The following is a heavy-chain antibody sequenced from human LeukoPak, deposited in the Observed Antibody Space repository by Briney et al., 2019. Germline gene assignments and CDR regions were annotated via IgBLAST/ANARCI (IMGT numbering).Heavy chain of an antibody. Sequence: PGGSLRLSCAASGFTFSNAWMSWVRQAPGKGLEWVSRIKSKTDGGTTDYAAPVKGRFTISRDDSKNTLYLQMNSLKTEDTAVYYCTTEVPRYYYDSSGYSNWGQRTLVTVSS. J-gene: IGHJ4*02. CDR1: GFTFSNAW. V-gene: IGHV3-15*01. D-gene: IGHD3-22*01. CDR3: TTEVPRYYYDSSGYSN. CDR2: IKSKTDGGTT.